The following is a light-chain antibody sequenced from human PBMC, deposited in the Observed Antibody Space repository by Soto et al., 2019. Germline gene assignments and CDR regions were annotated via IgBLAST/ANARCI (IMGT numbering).Light chain of an antibody. Sequence: EIVMTQSPATLSVSPGERATLSCRASQSVSSNLAWYQQKPGQAPRLLIYGASTRATGIPARFSGSGSGTEFTLTISSLQSEDFAVYYCQQYNNGAYTFGQGTKLEIK. CDR2: GAS. J-gene: IGKJ2*01. CDR3: QQYNNGAYT. CDR1: QSVSSN. V-gene: IGKV3-15*01.